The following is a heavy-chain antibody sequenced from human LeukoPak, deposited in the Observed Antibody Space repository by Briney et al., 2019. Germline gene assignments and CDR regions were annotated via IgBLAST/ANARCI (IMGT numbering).Heavy chain of an antibody. CDR3: ARGLGDSSGYYLNWFDP. CDR2: INHSGST. D-gene: IGHD3-22*01. CDR1: GGSFSGYY. Sequence: PSETLSLTCAVYGGSFSGYYWSWIRQPPGKGLEWIGEINHSGSTNYNPSLKSRVTISVDTSKNQFSLKLSSVTAADTAVYYCARGLGDSSGYYLNWFDPWGQGTLVTASS. V-gene: IGHV4-34*01. J-gene: IGHJ5*02.